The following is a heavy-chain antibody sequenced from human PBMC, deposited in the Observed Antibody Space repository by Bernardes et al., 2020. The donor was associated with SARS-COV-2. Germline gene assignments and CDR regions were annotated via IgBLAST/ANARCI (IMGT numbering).Heavy chain of an antibody. CDR3: ASESAAGKYYYYYGMDV. V-gene: IGHV4-39*01. CDR1: GGSISSSSYY. Sequence: SEPLSLTCTVSGGSISSSSYYWGWLRQPPGKGLEWIGSIYYSGSTYYNSSLKSRVTISVDTSKNQFSLKLSSVTAADTAVYYCASESAAGKYYYYYGMDVWGQGTTVTVSS. J-gene: IGHJ6*02. CDR2: IYYSGST. D-gene: IGHD6-13*01.